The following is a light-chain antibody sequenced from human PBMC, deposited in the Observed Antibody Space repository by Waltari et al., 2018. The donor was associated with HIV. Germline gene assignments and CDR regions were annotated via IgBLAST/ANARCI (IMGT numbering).Light chain of an antibody. J-gene: IGLJ2*01. V-gene: IGLV3-19*01. CDR2: GKN. CDR1: SLRIYY. CDR3: NSRDSSGNHVV. Sequence: SELTQDPAVSVALGQTVRITCQGDSLRIYYASWYQQKPGQAPVLVIYGKNNRPSGIPDRFSDSSSGNTASLTITGAQAEDEADYYCNSRDSSGNHVVFGGGTRLTVL.